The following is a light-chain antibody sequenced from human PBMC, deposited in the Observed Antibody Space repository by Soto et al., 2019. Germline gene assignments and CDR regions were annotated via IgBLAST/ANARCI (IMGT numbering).Light chain of an antibody. J-gene: IGLJ1*01. CDR2: ATA. V-gene: IGLV7-46*01. CDR3: LLSYSGNYV. CDR1: TGGVTTGHY. Sequence: QAVVTQETSVTVSPGGTATLTCGSSTGGVTTGHYPCWFQQKPGQAPRALGDATANIFSWTPARFSGSLLGGKAVLTLSGAQPEDEAEYFCLLSYSGNYVFGPGTKVTVL.